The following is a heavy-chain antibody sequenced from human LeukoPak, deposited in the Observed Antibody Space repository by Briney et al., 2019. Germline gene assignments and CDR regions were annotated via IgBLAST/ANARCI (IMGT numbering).Heavy chain of an antibody. CDR1: GFTFSSYS. CDR2: IKSKTDGGTT. CDR3: TTDRVGKVW. D-gene: IGHD3-10*01. J-gene: IGHJ4*02. Sequence: GGSLRLSCAASGFTFSSYSMTWVRQAPGKGLEWVGLIKSKTDGGTTDYAAPVKGSFTISRDDSKNTLYLQMNSLKTEDTAVYYCTTDRVGKVWWGQGTLVTVSS. V-gene: IGHV3-15*01.